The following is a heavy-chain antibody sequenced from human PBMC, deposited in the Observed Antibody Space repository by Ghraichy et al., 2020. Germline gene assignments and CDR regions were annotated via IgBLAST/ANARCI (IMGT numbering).Heavy chain of an antibody. J-gene: IGHJ6*02. CDR2: IRSKAYGGTT. V-gene: IGHV3-49*03. CDR1: GFTFGDYA. CDR3: TRALGKFSSSWLGGMDV. D-gene: IGHD6-13*01. Sequence: GGSLRLSCTASGFTFGDYAMSWFRQAPGKGLEWVGFIRSKAYGGTTEYAASVKGRFTISRDDSKSIAYLQMNSLKTEDTAVYYCTRALGKFSSSWLGGMDVWGQGTTVTVSS.